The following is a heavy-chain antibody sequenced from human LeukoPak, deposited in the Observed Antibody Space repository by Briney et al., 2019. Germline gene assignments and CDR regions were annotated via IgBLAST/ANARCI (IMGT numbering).Heavy chain of an antibody. CDR1: GFTFSSYA. V-gene: IGHV3-30*04. CDR2: ISYDGSNK. D-gene: IGHD3-3*01. CDR3: ARLGDFWSGPYDY. J-gene: IGHJ4*02. Sequence: PGGSLRLSCAASGFTFSSYAMHWVRQAPGEGLEWVAVISYDGSNKYYADSVKGRFTISRDNSKNTLYLQMNSLRAEDTAVYYCARLGDFWSGPYDYWGQGTLVTVSS.